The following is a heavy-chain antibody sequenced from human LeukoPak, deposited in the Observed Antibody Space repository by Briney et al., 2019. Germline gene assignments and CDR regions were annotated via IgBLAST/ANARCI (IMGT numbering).Heavy chain of an antibody. CDR1: GYSISSGYY. CDR2: IYTSGST. CDR3: ARGSVAGYDY. Sequence: PSETLSLTCTVSGYSISSGYYWGWIRQPAGKGLEWIGRIYTSGSTNYNPSLKSRVTMSVDTSKNQFSLKLSSVTAADTAVYYCARGSVAGYDYWGQVTLVTVSS. D-gene: IGHD6-19*01. J-gene: IGHJ4*02. V-gene: IGHV4-4*07.